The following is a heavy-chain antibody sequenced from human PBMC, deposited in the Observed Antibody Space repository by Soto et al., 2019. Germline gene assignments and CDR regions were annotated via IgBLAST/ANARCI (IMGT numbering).Heavy chain of an antibody. CDR3: ARDLTEMATISDYYYGMDV. Sequence: QVQLVESGGGVVQPGRSLRLSCAASGFTFSSYAMHWVRQAPGKGLEWVAVISYDGSNQYYADAVTGRFTISRDNSKNTRYLQMNSLRAEDTAVYYCARDLTEMATISDYYYGMDVWGQGTTVTVSS. J-gene: IGHJ6*02. D-gene: IGHD5-12*01. CDR1: GFTFSSYA. V-gene: IGHV3-30-3*01. CDR2: ISYDGSNQ.